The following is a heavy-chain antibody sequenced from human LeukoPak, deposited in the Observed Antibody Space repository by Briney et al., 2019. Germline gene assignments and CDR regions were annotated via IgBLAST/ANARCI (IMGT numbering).Heavy chain of an antibody. V-gene: IGHV1-18*01. Sequence: GASVKVSCKASGYTFTSYGISWVRQAPGQGLEWMGWISAYNGNTNYAQKLQGRVTMTTDTSTSTAYMELRSLRSDDTAVYYCARVIREYSSSSGMGYWGQGTPVTVSS. J-gene: IGHJ4*02. CDR1: GYTFTSYG. CDR2: ISAYNGNT. D-gene: IGHD6-6*01. CDR3: ARVIREYSSSSGMGY.